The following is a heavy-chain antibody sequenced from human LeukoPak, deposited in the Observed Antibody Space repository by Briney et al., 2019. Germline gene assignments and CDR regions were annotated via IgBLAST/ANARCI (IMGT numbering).Heavy chain of an antibody. Sequence: GGTLRLSCAASGFIFSSHGMSWVRQAPGKGLEWVSSVDISGASTYYADSVKGRFTISRDNAKNSLYLQMNSLRAEDTAVYYCARDPYSGSYGDSYYYYMDVWGKGTTVTISS. J-gene: IGHJ6*03. CDR2: VDISGAST. CDR1: GFIFSSHG. D-gene: IGHD1-26*01. CDR3: ARDPYSGSYGDSYYYYMDV. V-gene: IGHV3-21*01.